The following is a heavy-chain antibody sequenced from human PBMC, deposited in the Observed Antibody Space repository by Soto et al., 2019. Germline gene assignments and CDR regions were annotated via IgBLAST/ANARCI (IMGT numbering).Heavy chain of an antibody. J-gene: IGHJ6*02. V-gene: IGHV4-39*01. CDR1: GGSISSSSYY. D-gene: IGHD1-26*01. CDR3: ARPTELPPDYYYGMDV. CDR2: IYYSGST. Sequence: QLQLQESGPGLVKPSETLSLTCTVSGGSISSSSYYWGWIRQPPGKGLEWIGSIYYSGSTYYNPSLMSRVTISVDTSKNQFSLKLSSVTAADTAVYYCARPTELPPDYYYGMDVWGQGTTVTVSS.